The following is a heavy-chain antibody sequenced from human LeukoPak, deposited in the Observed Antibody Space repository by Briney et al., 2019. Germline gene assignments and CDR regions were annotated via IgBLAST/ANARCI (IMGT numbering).Heavy chain of an antibody. D-gene: IGHD1-26*01. J-gene: IGHJ4*02. CDR3: ARDIREWGGSYYPDY. V-gene: IGHV3-53*01. CDR2: IYSSGST. Sequence: PGGSLRLSCAASGFTVSSNYMSWVRQAPGKGLEWVSIIYSSGSTYYADSVKGRFTISRDSSQNTLYLQMNSLRAEDTAVYYCARDIREWGGSYYPDYWGQGTLVTVSS. CDR1: GFTVSSNY.